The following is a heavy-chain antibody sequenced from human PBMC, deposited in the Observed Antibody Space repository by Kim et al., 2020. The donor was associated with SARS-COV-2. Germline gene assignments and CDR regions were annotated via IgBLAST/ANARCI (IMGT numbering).Heavy chain of an antibody. CDR1: GFTFSSYA. Sequence: GGSLRLSCAASGFTFSSYAMHWVRQAPGKGLEWVAVISYDGSNKYYADSVKGRFTISRDNSKNTLYLQMNSLRAEDTAVYYCARGLLRYFDWLLSYFDYWGQGTLVTVSS. V-gene: IGHV3-30*04. D-gene: IGHD3-9*01. J-gene: IGHJ4*02. CDR3: ARGLLRYFDWLLSYFDY. CDR2: ISYDGSNK.